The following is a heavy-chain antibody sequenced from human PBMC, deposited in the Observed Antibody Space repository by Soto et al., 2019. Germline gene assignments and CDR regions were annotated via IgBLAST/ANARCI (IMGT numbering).Heavy chain of an antibody. Sequence: EVQLVESGGGLVEPGGSLRLSCTASGFTFSNAWMTWVRQAPGKGLEWVGRIKSKTDGGTTDYAAPVKGRFTISRDDSKNTMDLQMNSLKTEDTAVYYCTIPRGPMIRPWGQGTRVTVSS. D-gene: IGHD3-22*01. CDR3: TIPRGPMIRP. J-gene: IGHJ5*02. CDR2: IKSKTDGGTT. CDR1: GFTFSNAW. V-gene: IGHV3-15*01.